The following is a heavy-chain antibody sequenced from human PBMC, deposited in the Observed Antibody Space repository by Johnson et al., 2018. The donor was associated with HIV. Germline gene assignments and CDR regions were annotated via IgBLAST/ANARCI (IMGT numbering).Heavy chain of an antibody. V-gene: IGHV3-66*04. CDR3: ARPIARVASDI. J-gene: IGHJ3*02. Sequence: VQLVESGGGLVQPGGSLRLSCAASGFTVSSNYMSWVRQAPGKGLEWVSVIYSGGSTYYADSVKGRFTISRDNSKNTLYLQMNSLRADDTAGYYCARPIARVASDIWGQGTMVTVSS. CDR1: GFTVSSNY. CDR2: IYSGGST. D-gene: IGHD6-13*01.